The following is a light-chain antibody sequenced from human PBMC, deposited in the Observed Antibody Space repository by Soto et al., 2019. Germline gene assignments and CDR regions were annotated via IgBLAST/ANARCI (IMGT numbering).Light chain of an antibody. CDR3: SSYTSSSLL. CDR1: SSDVGGYNY. J-gene: IGLJ1*01. CDR2: EVS. Sequence: QSVLTQPASVSGSPGQSITISCTGTSSDVGGYNYVSWYQQHPGKAPKLMIYEVSNRPSGVSNRFSGSKSGNTASLTISGLHAEDEADYYCSSYTSSSLLFGTGTKLTVL. V-gene: IGLV2-14*01.